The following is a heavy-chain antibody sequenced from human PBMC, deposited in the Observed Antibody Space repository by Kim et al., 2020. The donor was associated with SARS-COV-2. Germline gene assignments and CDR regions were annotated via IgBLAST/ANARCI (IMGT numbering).Heavy chain of an antibody. V-gene: IGHV1-18*01. Sequence: ASVKVSCKASGYTFTSYGISWVRQAPGQGLEWMGWISAYNGNTNYAQKLQGRVTMTTDTSTSTAYMELRSLRSDDTAVYYCAREWVMVQGLDLYYFDYWGQGTLVTVSS. CDR3: AREWVMVQGLDLYYFDY. J-gene: IGHJ4*02. D-gene: IGHD3-10*01. CDR2: ISAYNGNT. CDR1: GYTFTSYG.